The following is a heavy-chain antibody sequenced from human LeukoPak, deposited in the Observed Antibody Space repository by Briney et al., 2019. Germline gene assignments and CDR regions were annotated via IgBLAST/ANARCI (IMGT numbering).Heavy chain of an antibody. V-gene: IGHV4-39*01. J-gene: IGHJ3*02. CDR1: GGSISSSNYY. CDR3: ARHSTSTSEAFDI. CDR2: IYYSGST. Sequence: SETLSLTCTVSGGSISSSNYYWGWIRQPPGKGLEWIGSIYYSGSTYYNPSLKSRVTISVDTSKNRFSLKLSSVTAADTTVHYCARHSTSTSEAFDIWGQGTMVTVSS. D-gene: IGHD2-2*01.